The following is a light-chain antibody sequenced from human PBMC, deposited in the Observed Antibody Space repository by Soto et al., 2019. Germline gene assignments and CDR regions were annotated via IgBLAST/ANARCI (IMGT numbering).Light chain of an antibody. Sequence: DIQMTQSPSTLSASVGDRVTITCWASQSISSWLAWYQKKQGKAPKLLIYKASSSESGVPSRLSGSGYGTELTLTISSLQPDDFATYYCQLLNSYPITFGQGTRLEI. CDR1: QSISSW. J-gene: IGKJ5*01. CDR3: QLLNSYPIT. V-gene: IGKV1-5*03. CDR2: KAS.